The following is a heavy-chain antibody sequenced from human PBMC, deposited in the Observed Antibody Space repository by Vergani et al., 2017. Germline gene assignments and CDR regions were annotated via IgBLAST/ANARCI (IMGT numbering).Heavy chain of an antibody. D-gene: IGHD6-13*01. Sequence: QVQLVESGGGVVQRGGSLRLSCAASGFTFSSYGMHWFRQSPGKRPGWVAFIRYDGSNRYYADSVKGRFTISRDNSKSTLYLQMNSVRAEDTAVYYCAKDITPAAAGTDYWGQGTLVTVSS. V-gene: IGHV3-30*02. CDR3: AKDITPAAAGTDY. CDR2: IRYDGSNR. CDR1: GFTFSSYG. J-gene: IGHJ4*02.